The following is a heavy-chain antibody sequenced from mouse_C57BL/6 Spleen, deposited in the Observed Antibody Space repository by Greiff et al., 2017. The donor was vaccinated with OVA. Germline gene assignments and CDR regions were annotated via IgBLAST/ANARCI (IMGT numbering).Heavy chain of an antibody. J-gene: IGHJ4*01. D-gene: IGHD4-1*01. CDR1: GYAFSSYW. CDR2: IYPGDGDT. CDR3: ARSGAEWDMDY. Sequence: QVQLQQSGAELVKPGASVKISCKASGYAFSSYWMNWVKQRPGQGLEWIGQIYPGDGDTNYNGKFKGKATLTADKSSSTAYMQLSSLTSEDSAVYFCARSGAEWDMDYWGQGTSVTVSS. V-gene: IGHV1-80*01.